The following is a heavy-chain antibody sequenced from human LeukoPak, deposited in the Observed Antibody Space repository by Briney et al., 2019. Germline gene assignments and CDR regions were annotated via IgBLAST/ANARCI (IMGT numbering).Heavy chain of an antibody. CDR2: IYYSGSA. Sequence: PSQTLSLTCTVSGGSIRSGDYYWSWIRQPPEKGLEWIGYIYYSGSAYYNPSLNSRVTISVDMSKNQFSLRLNSATAADTAVYYCARVHRDGYSYFYHYFDYWGQGTLVTVS. CDR3: ARVHRDGYSYFYHYFDY. V-gene: IGHV4-30-4*01. D-gene: IGHD5-24*01. J-gene: IGHJ4*02. CDR1: GGSIRSGDYY.